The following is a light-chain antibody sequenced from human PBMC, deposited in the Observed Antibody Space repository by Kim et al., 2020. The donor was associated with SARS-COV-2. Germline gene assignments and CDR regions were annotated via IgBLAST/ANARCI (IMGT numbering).Light chain of an antibody. V-gene: IGLV3-21*04. CDR3: QTWDSNNDHRV. CDR1: NIGSKN. CDR2: YNN. Sequence: APGIGVRVTCGGKNIGSKNVHVYQQKPGQAPVLVMYYNNDRPSGIPERVSGSNSENTATLTISRVEAGDEADYYCQTWDSNNDHRVFGGGTQLTVL. J-gene: IGLJ3*02.